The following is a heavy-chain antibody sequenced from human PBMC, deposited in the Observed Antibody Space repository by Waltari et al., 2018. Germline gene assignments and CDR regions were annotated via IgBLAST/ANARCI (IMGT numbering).Heavy chain of an antibody. J-gene: IGHJ3*02. V-gene: IGHV5-51*03. CDR1: GYSFTSYW. D-gene: IGHD1-26*01. CDR3: ARVRSGSLNAFDI. CDR2: IYPGDSVT. Sequence: EVQLVQSGAEVKKPGESLKISCKGSGYSFTSYWIGWVRQMPGKGLEWMGIIYPGDSVTSYSPAFQGQVTISADKSISTAYLQWSSLKASDTAMYYCARVRSGSLNAFDIWGQGTMVTVSS.